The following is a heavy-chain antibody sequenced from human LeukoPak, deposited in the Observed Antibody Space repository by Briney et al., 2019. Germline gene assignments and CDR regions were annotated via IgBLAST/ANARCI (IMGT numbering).Heavy chain of an antibody. D-gene: IGHD5-12*01. CDR3: ARERGYSGHNSD. Sequence: GGSLRLSCAASGFTFSSYEMNWVRQAQGKGLEWVSYISSSGSTIYYADSVKGRFTISRDNAKNSLYLQMNSLRAEDTAVYYCARERGYSGHNSDWGQGTLVTVSS. J-gene: IGHJ4*02. CDR2: ISSSGSTI. CDR1: GFTFSSYE. V-gene: IGHV3-48*03.